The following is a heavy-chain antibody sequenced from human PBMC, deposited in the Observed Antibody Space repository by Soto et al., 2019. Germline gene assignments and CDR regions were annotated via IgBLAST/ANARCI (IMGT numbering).Heavy chain of an antibody. CDR1: GYTFTNYY. CDR2: INPHRDDT. J-gene: IGHJ5*02. V-gene: IGHV1-2*02. CDR3: AILPGITVAGHTYSFDP. D-gene: IGHD6-19*01. Sequence: ASVKVSCKASGYTFTNYYMHWVRQAPGQGLEWMGWINPHRDDTKYAQNFQGRVIMTRDTSISTAYMELSRLTSDDTAVYYCAILPGITVAGHTYSFDPWGQGTLGTVS.